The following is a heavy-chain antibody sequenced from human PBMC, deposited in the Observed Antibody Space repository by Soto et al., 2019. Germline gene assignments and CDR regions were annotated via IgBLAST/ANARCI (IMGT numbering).Heavy chain of an antibody. CDR3: ARGRGVAGTFYFDY. V-gene: IGHV3-33*01. CDR1: GFTFSSYG. D-gene: IGHD6-19*01. Sequence: QVQLVESGGGVVQPGRSLRLSCAASGFTFSSYGMHWVRQAPGKGLEWVAVIWYDGSNKYYADSVKGRFTISRDNSKNTLYLQMNSLRAEDTAVYYCARGRGVAGTFYFDYWGQGTLVTVSS. CDR2: IWYDGSNK. J-gene: IGHJ4*02.